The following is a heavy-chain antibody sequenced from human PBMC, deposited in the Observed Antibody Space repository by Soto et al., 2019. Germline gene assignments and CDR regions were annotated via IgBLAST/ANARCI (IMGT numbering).Heavy chain of an antibody. J-gene: IGHJ4*02. CDR3: ARASADCRAGGCSPPYFDP. Sequence: EVQLVKSGGGLVKPGGSLRLSCAASGFTFSGYTMNWVRQAPGKGLEWVTSISSSGANIYYADSVKGRFTISRDNAKNSLYLQMNSLRAEDTAVYSCARASADCRAGGCSPPYFDPWRQGTLVTVSS. D-gene: IGHD2-15*01. CDR2: ISSSGANI. CDR1: GFTFSGYT. V-gene: IGHV3-21*01.